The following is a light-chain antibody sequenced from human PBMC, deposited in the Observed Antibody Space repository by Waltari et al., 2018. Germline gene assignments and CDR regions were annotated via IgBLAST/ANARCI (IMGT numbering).Light chain of an antibody. V-gene: IGLV2-14*01. Sequence: QSALTQPASVSGSPGQSITISCTGTSSDVGGYNYVSWYPKHPGKAPKRMIYDVSKRPSGVSKRCSGSKSGNTASLPLSGLQAEDEADYYCSSYTSSSTLEFGGGTKLTVL. CDR2: DVS. J-gene: IGLJ3*02. CDR1: SSDVGGYNY. CDR3: SSYTSSSTLE.